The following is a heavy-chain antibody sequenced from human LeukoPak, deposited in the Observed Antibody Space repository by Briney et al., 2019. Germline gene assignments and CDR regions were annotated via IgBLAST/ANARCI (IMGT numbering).Heavy chain of an antibody. Sequence: GGSLRLSCAASGFTFDDYAMHRVRQAPGKGLEWVSGISWNSGSIGYADSVKGRFTISRDNAKNSLYLQMNSLRAEDTALYYCAKAGITSSSSFDYWGQGTLVTVSS. CDR1: GFTFDDYA. J-gene: IGHJ4*02. CDR3: AKAGITSSSSFDY. D-gene: IGHD1-14*01. CDR2: ISWNSGSI. V-gene: IGHV3-9*01.